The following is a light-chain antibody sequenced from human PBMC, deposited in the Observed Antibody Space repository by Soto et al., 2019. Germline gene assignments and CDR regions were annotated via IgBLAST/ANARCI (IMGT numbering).Light chain of an antibody. CDR3: QQSYSNPRT. Sequence: QITQSPSSLSASVGDRITITCRASRDIGSDLSWYQQIKGKAPTILIYAASNLQSGVPSRFSGSGSGTDFTLPLSSLQPEDFETYYCQQSYSNPRTFGQGTKVDIK. CDR2: AAS. J-gene: IGKJ1*01. V-gene: IGKV1-39*01. CDR1: RDIGSD.